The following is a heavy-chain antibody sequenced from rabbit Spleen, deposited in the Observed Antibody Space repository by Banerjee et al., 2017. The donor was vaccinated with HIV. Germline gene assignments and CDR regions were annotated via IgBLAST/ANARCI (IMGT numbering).Heavy chain of an antibody. CDR2: IKTTNDMT. CDR3: SREYDDAPDL. Sequence: QSLEESGGDLVKPGASLTLTCTASGFSFSGSYWICWVRQAPGKGLEWIACIKTTNDMTWHATWAKGRFTISRTSSTTVTLQMTSLTAADTATYFCSREYDDAPDLWGPGTLVTVS. CDR1: GFSFSGSYW. J-gene: IGHJ6*01. V-gene: IGHV1S40*01. D-gene: IGHD6-1*01.